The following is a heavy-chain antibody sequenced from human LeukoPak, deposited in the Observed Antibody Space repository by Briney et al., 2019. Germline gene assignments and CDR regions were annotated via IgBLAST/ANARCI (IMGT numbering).Heavy chain of an antibody. Sequence: PSETLSLTCAVSGGSNSSGGYSWSWIRQPPEKGLGWIGDIYHSGSTYYNPSLKSRVTISVDRSKNQFSLKLSSVTAADTAVYYCARVNPPFAYCGGDCYSGVAFDIWGQGTMVTVSS. V-gene: IGHV4-30-2*01. CDR2: IYHSGST. CDR3: ARVNPPFAYCGGDCYSGVAFDI. CDR1: GGSNSSGGYS. D-gene: IGHD2-21*02. J-gene: IGHJ3*02.